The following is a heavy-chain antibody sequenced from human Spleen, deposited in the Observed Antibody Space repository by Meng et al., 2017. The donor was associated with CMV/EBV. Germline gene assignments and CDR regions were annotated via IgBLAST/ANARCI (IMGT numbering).Heavy chain of an antibody. J-gene: IGHJ5*02. CDR1: GGSFSGYY. CDR3: ARDPSRMIVPPLGFDP. Sequence: YGGSFSGYYWSWIRQPPGKGLEWIGEINHSGSTNYNPSLKSRVTISVDTSKNQFSLKLSSVTAADTAVYYCARDPSRMIVPPLGFDPWGQGTLVTVSS. D-gene: IGHD3-22*01. CDR2: INHSGST. V-gene: IGHV4-34*01.